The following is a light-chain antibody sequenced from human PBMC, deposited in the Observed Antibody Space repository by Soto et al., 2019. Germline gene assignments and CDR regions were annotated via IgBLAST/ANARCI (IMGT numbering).Light chain of an antibody. Sequence: DIQMTRSPSTLSASVGDTFTITCRASQTISGWLAWYQQRPGKDPNILIFDASTLESGVPSRFSGSGSGTTFTITISSLQYDDFALYYCKHYHSGHRIAFGQRTRLEI. CDR3: KHYHSGHRIA. V-gene: IGKV1-5*01. J-gene: IGKJ5*01. CDR1: QTISGW. CDR2: DAS.